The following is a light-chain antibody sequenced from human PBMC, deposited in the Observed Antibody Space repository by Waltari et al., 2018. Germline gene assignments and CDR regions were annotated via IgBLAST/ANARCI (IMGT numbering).Light chain of an antibody. CDR3: QKYGSLPAT. J-gene: IGKJ1*01. V-gene: IGKV3-20*01. CDR2: DAS. CDR1: QSVSRT. Sequence: EIVLTQSPGTRSLSPAERATASGRASQSVSRTLAWYQQKPGQAPRLRIDDASSRATGIPDRFSGSGSGTDFSLTISRLEPEDFAVYYCQKYGSLPATFGQGTKVEIK.